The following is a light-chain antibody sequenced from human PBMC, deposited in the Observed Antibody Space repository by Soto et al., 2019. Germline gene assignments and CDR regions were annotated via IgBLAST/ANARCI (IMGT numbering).Light chain of an antibody. Sequence: QSALTQPASVSGSPGRSVTISCTGSSSEVGDFNYVSWYQHLPGRAPKLIIYDVTNRPSGISYRFSASKSGRTASLTISGLQAEDEADYYCSSYSSSSTHVVFGGGTKVTVL. CDR3: SSYSSSSTHVV. CDR1: SSEVGDFNY. V-gene: IGLV2-14*03. CDR2: DVT. J-gene: IGLJ2*01.